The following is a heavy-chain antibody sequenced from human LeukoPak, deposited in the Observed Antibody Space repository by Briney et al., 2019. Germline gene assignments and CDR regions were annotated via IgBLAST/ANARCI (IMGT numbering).Heavy chain of an antibody. J-gene: IGHJ3*02. D-gene: IGHD6-19*01. CDR1: GFTFSRSA. Sequence: GGSLRLSCAASGFTFSRSAMSWVRQAPGKGLGWVSAISGSGGSTYYADSVKGRFTISRDNSKNTLYLQMNSLRAEDTAVYYCAKGLRSYSSGWYSHDAFDIWGQGTMVTVSS. CDR3: AKGLRSYSSGWYSHDAFDI. CDR2: ISGSGGST. V-gene: IGHV3-23*01.